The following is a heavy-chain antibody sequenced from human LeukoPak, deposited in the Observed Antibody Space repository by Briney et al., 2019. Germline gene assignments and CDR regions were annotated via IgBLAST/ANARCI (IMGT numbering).Heavy chain of an antibody. CDR2: ISGSGGST. Sequence: GGSLRLSCSASGFTLSDHFMDWVRQAPGKGLEWVSAISGSGGSTYYADSMKGRFTISRDNSKNTLYLQMNSLRAEDTAVYYCAKGAPDMIVVVKSAFDIWGQGTMVTVSS. D-gene: IGHD3-22*01. CDR3: AKGAPDMIVVVKSAFDI. CDR1: GFTLSDHF. V-gene: IGHV3-23*01. J-gene: IGHJ3*02.